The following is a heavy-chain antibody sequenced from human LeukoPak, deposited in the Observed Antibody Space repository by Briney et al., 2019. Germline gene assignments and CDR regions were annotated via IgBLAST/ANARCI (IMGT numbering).Heavy chain of an antibody. D-gene: IGHD3-22*01. V-gene: IGHV4-61*02. Sequence: SETLSLTCTVSGGSISSGSYYWSWIRQPAGKGLEWIGRIYTSGSTNYNPSLRSRVTISVDTSKNQFSLKLSSVTAADTAVYYCAREGHDSSGYRDAFDIWGQGTMVTVSS. CDR2: IYTSGST. J-gene: IGHJ3*02. CDR3: AREGHDSSGYRDAFDI. CDR1: GGSISSGSYY.